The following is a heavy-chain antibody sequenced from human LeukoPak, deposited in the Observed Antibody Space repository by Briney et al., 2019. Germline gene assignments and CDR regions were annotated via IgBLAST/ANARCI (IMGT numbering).Heavy chain of an antibody. CDR2: INHSGST. V-gene: IGHV4-34*01. CDR3: ARGRYYDFWSGYYAAGGYFDC. D-gene: IGHD3-3*01. J-gene: IGHJ4*02. CDR1: GGSFSGYY. Sequence: SETLSLTCAVYGGSFSGYYWSWIRQPPGKGLEWIGEINHSGSTNYNPSLKSRVTISVDTSKNQFSLKLSSVTAADTAVYYCARGRYYDFWSGYYAAGGYFDCWGQGTLVTVSS.